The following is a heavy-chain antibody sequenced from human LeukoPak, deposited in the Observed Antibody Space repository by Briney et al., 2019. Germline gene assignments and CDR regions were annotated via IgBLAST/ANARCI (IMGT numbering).Heavy chain of an antibody. CDR2: INPNSGGT. CDR1: GYTFTGYY. D-gene: IGHD2-2*02. J-gene: IGHJ5*02. Sequence: ASVKVSRKASGYTFTGYYMHWVRQAPGQGLEWMGWINPNSGGTNYAQKFQGRVTMTRDTSISTAYMELSRLRSDDTAVYYCARAYIVVVPAAISWFDPWGQGTLVTVSS. V-gene: IGHV1-2*02. CDR3: ARAYIVVVPAAISWFDP.